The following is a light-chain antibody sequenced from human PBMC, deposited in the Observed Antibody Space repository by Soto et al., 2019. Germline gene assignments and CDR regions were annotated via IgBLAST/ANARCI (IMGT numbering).Light chain of an antibody. CDR2: GAS. CDR1: QSVSSN. J-gene: IGKJ3*01. Sequence: EIVMTQSPATLSVSPGERATLSCRASQSVSSNLAWYQQKPGQAPRLLIYGASTRATGIPARFSGSGSGTDFTLTISGLQSEDFAVYYCQQYNNWPSFTFGPGTKVDIK. CDR3: QQYNNWPSFT. V-gene: IGKV3-15*01.